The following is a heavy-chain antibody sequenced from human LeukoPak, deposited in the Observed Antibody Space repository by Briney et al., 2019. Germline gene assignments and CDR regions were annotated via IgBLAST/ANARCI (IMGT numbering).Heavy chain of an antibody. CDR1: GFTFSSYS. J-gene: IGHJ6*02. CDR2: ISSSSSYI. D-gene: IGHD6-6*01. Sequence: GGSLRLSCAASGFTFSSYSMNWVRQAPGKGLEWVSSISSSSSYIYYADSVKGRFTISRDNAKNSLYLQMNSLRAEDMAVYYCARDGSLGQLVTYDMDVWGQGTTVTVSS. V-gene: IGHV3-21*01. CDR3: ARDGSLGQLVTYDMDV.